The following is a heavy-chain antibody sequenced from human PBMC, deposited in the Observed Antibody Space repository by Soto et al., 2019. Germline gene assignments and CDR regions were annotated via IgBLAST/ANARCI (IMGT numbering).Heavy chain of an antibody. CDR3: ARDEYCSSTSCYANFDY. J-gene: IGHJ4*02. D-gene: IGHD2-2*01. V-gene: IGHV1-69*13. Sequence: SVKGSCKASGGTFSRYAISWVRQDHGQGLEWMGGIIPIFGTANYAQKFQGRVTITADESTSTAYMELSSLRSEDTAVYYCARDEYCSSTSCYANFDYWGQGTLVTVSS. CDR1: GGTFSRYA. CDR2: IIPIFGTA.